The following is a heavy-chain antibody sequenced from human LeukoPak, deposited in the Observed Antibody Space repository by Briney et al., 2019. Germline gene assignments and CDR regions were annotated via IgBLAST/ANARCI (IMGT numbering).Heavy chain of an antibody. CDR1: GGSISSGGYS. J-gene: IGHJ4*02. Sequence: PSETLSLTCAVSGGSISSGGYSWSWIRQPPGKGLEWIGYIYHSGSTYYNPSLKSRVTISVDRSKNQFSLKLSSVTAADTAVYYCARVSRGRTYYYDSSGYCLWHYFDYWGQGTLVTVSS. D-gene: IGHD3-22*01. CDR2: IYHSGST. V-gene: IGHV4-30-2*01. CDR3: ARVSRGRTYYYDSSGYCLWHYFDY.